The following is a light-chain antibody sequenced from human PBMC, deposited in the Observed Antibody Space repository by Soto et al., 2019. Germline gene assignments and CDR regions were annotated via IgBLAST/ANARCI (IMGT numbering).Light chain of an antibody. CDR2: DAS. Sequence: EIVLRQSPATLSLSPGERATLSCRASQSVSSYLAWYQQKPGQAPRLLIYDASNRATGIPARFSGSGSGTDFTLTISSLEPEDFAVYYCQQRSNGPLTFGGGTKVDIK. CDR3: QQRSNGPLT. V-gene: IGKV3-11*01. CDR1: QSVSSY. J-gene: IGKJ4*01.